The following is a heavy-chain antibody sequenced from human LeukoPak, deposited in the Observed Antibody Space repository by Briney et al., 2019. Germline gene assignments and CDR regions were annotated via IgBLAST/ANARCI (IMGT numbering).Heavy chain of an antibody. D-gene: IGHD4-17*01. CDR2: INPNSGGT. J-gene: IGHJ6*02. CDR3: ATDGSGDHKYDYGMDV. V-gene: IGHV1-2*02. Sequence: ASVKVSCKASGYTFTGYYMHWVRQAPGQGLEWMGWINPNSGGTNYAQKFQGRVTMTRDTSISTAYMELSRLRSDDTAVYYCATDGSGDHKYDYGMDVWGQGTTVTVSS. CDR1: GYTFTGYY.